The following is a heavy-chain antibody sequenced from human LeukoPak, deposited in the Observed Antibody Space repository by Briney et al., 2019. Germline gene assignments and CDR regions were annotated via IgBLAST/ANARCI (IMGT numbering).Heavy chain of an antibody. CDR1: GGTFSSYA. J-gene: IGHJ5*02. D-gene: IGHD5-24*01. V-gene: IGHV1-69*06. CDR3: ARDNSVRDEAWWFNP. CDR2: IIPIFGTA. Sequence: GASVKVSCKASGGTFSSYAISWVRQAPGQGLEWMGGIIPIFGTANYAQKFQGRVTITADKSTSTDYLELSSLRSEDTAVYYCARDNSVRDEAWWFNPWGQGTLVTVSS.